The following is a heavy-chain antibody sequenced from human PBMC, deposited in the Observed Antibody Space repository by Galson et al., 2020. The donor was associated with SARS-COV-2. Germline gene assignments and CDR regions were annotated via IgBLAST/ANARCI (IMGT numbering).Heavy chain of an antibody. CDR3: ARVDCSGGSCYYYAFDI. D-gene: IGHD2-15*01. J-gene: IGHJ3*02. CDR1: GGSISSYY. Sequence: SETLSLTCTVAGGSISSYYWSWIRQPPGKGLEWIGYIYYSGSTNYNPSLKSRVTISVDTSKNQFSLKLSSVTAADTVVYYCARVDCSGGSCYYYAFDIWGQGTMVTVSS. V-gene: IGHV4-59*13. CDR2: IYYSGST.